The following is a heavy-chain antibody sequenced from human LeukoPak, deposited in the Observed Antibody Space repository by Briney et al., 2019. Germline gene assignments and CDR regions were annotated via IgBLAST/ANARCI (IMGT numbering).Heavy chain of an antibody. CDR1: GGSISSYY. J-gene: IGHJ3*02. V-gene: IGHV4-4*07. Sequence: SETLSLTCTVSGGSISSYYWSWIRQPAGKGLEWIGRTYTSGSTNYNPSLKSRVTMSVDTSKNQFSLKLSSVTAADTAVYYCARVGSGYPSDAFDIWGQGTMVTVSS. CDR3: ARVGSGYPSDAFDI. CDR2: TYTSGST. D-gene: IGHD3-22*01.